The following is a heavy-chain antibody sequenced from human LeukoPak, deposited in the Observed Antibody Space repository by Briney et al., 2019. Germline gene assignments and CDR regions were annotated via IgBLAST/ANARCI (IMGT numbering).Heavy chain of an antibody. CDR3: ARVARDGYNILPAPQWYDY. CDR1: GGTFSSYA. Sequence: ASVKVSCKASGGTFSSYAISWVRQAPGQGLEWTGRIIPILGIANYAQKFQGRVTITADKSTSTAYMELSSLRSEDTAVYYCARVARDGYNILPAPQWYDYWGQGTLVTVSS. V-gene: IGHV1-69*04. CDR2: IIPILGIA. J-gene: IGHJ4*02. D-gene: IGHD5-24*01.